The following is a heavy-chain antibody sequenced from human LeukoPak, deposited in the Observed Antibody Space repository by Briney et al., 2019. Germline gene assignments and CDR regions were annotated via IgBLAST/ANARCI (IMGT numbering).Heavy chain of an antibody. CDR1: GYIFTNYW. D-gene: IGHD3-10*01. V-gene: IGHV5-51*01. J-gene: IGHJ4*02. CDR2: IYPGDSDT. CDR3: AKCRGYYGSGRAFDY. Sequence: GESLKISCKGSGYIFTNYWIGWVRQMPGKGLEWMGLIYPGDSDTRYSPSFQGQVTISADKSISTAYMQWNSLKASDTAMYYCAKCRGYYGSGRAFDYWGQGTLVTASS.